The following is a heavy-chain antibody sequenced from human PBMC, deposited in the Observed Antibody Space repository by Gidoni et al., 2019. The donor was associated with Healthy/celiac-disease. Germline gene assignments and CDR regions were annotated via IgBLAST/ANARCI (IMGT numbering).Heavy chain of an antibody. V-gene: IGHV3-7*01. Sequence: EVQLVESGGGLVQPGGSLRLPCAASGFTFSSSWMRWVRQAHGKGLEWVANIKQDGSEKYYVDSVKGRFTISRDNAKNSLYLQMNSLRAEDTAVYYCAGGDTYYDFWSGYTIGMYYYYGMDVWGQGTTVTVSS. D-gene: IGHD3-3*01. J-gene: IGHJ6*02. CDR3: AGGDTYYDFWSGYTIGMYYYYGMDV. CDR2: IKQDGSEK. CDR1: GFTFSSSW.